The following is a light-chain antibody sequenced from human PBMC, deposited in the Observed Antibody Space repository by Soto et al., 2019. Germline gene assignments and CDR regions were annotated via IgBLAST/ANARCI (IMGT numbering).Light chain of an antibody. CDR1: QSVSSSC. Sequence: EIVMTQSPATLSVYPGERATIPCRASQSVSSSCLAWYQQKPGQAPRLLIYGASSRATGIPDRFSGSGSGTEVTLTISSLQPDDLATYDCQHYNSYSEAFGQGTKVDIK. V-gene: IGKV3-20*01. CDR3: QHYNSYSEA. J-gene: IGKJ1*01. CDR2: GAS.